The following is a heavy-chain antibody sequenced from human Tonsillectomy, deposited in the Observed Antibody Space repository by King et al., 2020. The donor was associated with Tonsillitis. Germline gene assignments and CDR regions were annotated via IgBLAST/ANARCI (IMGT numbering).Heavy chain of an antibody. CDR3: ASDKTLHSSCFDY. Sequence: EVQLVESGGGLVQPGGSLRLSCAASGFTFSSYWMSWVRQAPGKGLEWVANIKQDGSEKYYVDSVKGRFTISRDNAKNSLYLQMNSLRAEDTAVYYCASDKTLHSSCFDYWGQGTLVTVSS. J-gene: IGHJ4*02. V-gene: IGHV3-7*04. D-gene: IGHD2-15*01. CDR2: IKQDGSEK. CDR1: GFTFSSYW.